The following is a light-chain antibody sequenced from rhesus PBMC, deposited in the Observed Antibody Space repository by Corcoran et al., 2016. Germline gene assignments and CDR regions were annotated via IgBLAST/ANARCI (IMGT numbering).Light chain of an antibody. CDR3: QQSNSFYS. CDR1: QSAGSH. J-gene: IGKJ2*01. V-gene: IGKV3-24*04. CDR2: GAS. Sequence: DTVVTQSPATLSLSPGERATLSCRASQSAGSHLAWYRPKPGQAPRLPISGASSRATGTPYRFSGSGSGTDFTLTVSSLEPEDVGIYYCQQSNSFYSFGQGTKVELK.